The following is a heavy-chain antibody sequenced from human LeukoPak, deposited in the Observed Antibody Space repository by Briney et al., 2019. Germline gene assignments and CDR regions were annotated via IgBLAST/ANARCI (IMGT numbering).Heavy chain of an antibody. J-gene: IGHJ4*02. CDR2: ISYDGGNK. CDR3: ARGYSSGWYEFDY. D-gene: IGHD6-19*01. Sequence: GGSLRLSCAASGFAFSTYAMHWVRQAPGKGLEWVAVISYDGGNKDYVDSVKGRFTISRDNSKNTLYLQMNSLRAGDTALYYCARGYSSGWYEFDYWGQGTLDTVSS. V-gene: IGHV3-30-3*01. CDR1: GFAFSTYA.